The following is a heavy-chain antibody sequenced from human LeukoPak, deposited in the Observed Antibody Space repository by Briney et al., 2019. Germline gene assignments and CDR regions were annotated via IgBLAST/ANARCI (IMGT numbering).Heavy chain of an antibody. D-gene: IGHD3-22*01. CDR2: IYYSGST. J-gene: IGHJ3*02. V-gene: IGHV4-59*01. CDR1: GGSISSYY. Sequence: WETLCLTCTVSGGSISSYYWSWIRQPPGKGLEWIGYIYYSGSTNYNPSLKSRVTISVDTSKNQFSLKLSSVTAADTAVYYCARGGYYDKEAFDIWGQEPVDPVSS. CDR3: ARGGYYDKEAFDI.